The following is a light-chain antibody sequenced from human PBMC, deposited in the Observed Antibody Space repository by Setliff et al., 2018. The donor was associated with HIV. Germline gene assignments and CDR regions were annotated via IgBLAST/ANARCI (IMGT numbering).Light chain of an antibody. CDR2: GVN. CDR3: SSYTSSGALA. Sequence: QSALTQPASVSGSLGQSITISCTGTGRDIGLYDFVSWYQQLPGKAPQLLIYGVNSRPSGVSDRFSGSTSGITASLIISGLQAEDESSFYCSSYTSSGALAFGGGTKVTVL. CDR1: GRDIGLYDF. J-gene: IGLJ2*01. V-gene: IGLV2-14*03.